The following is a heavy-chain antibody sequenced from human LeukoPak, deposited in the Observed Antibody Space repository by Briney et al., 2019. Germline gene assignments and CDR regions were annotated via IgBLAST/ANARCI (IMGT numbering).Heavy chain of an antibody. CDR2: ISFDGSNK. D-gene: IGHD6-19*01. Sequence: PGGSLSLSCAASGLSFSTYGMLWVRRAPGKGVVWVAVISFDGSNKYYADSVRGRFTVSRDNSKNTLYLQMNSLRGDDTAVYYCAKEEDGWYSLGDYWGQGTLVTVSS. V-gene: IGHV3-30*18. J-gene: IGHJ4*02. CDR3: AKEEDGWYSLGDY. CDR1: GLSFSTYG.